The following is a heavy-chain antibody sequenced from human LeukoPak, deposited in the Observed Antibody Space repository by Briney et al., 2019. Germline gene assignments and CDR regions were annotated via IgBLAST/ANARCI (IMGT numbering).Heavy chain of an antibody. V-gene: IGHV4-34*01. J-gene: IGHJ4*02. CDR1: GGSFSGYY. Sequence: SETLSLTCAVYGGSFSGYYWSWIRQPPGKGLEWIGEINHSGSTNYNPSLKSRVTISVDTSKNQFSLKLSSVTAADTAVYYCARGRWFGEPRFDYWGQGTLVTVSS. D-gene: IGHD3-10*01. CDR3: ARGRWFGEPRFDY. CDR2: INHSGST.